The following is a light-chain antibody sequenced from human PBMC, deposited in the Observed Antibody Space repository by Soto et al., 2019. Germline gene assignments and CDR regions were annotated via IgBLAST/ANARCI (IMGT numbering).Light chain of an antibody. V-gene: IGLV2-14*01. J-gene: IGLJ3*02. CDR2: EVT. CDR1: SSDIGAYNY. Sequence: QPVLTQPASVSGSPGQSITISCTGTSSDIGAYNYVSWYRQHPGEAPKVIIYEVTHRPSGISSRFSGSKSGNTASLTISGLQAEDEADYYCSSYASDITHVFGGGTKVTVL. CDR3: SSYASDITHV.